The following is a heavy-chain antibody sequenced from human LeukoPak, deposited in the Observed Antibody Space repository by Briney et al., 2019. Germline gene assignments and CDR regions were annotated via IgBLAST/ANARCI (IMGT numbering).Heavy chain of an antibody. J-gene: IGHJ4*02. CDR3: ARYYYGSGSYRDYFDY. V-gene: IGHV3-7*02. CDR2: IDQDGSEK. CDR1: GFTFSSYW. D-gene: IGHD3-10*01. Sequence: GGSLRPSCAASGFTFSSYWMSWVRQAPGEGLEWVANIDQDGSEKYYVDSVKGRFTISRDNAKNSLYLQMNSVRAEDTAVYNCARYYYGSGSYRDYFDYWGQGTLVTVSS.